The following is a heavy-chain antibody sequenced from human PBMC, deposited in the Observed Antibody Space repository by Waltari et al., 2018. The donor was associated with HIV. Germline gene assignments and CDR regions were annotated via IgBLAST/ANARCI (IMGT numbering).Heavy chain of an antibody. D-gene: IGHD2-8*01. CDR3: AGRSPARRLNWFDP. CDR1: GFTFSSYW. J-gene: IGHJ5*02. Sequence: EVQLVESGGGLVQSGGSLRLSCAASGFTFSSYWMSWVRQAPGKGLGWVANIKQDGSEKYYVDSMKGRFTISRDNAKNSLYLQINSLRAEDTAVYYCAGRSPARRLNWFDPWGQGTLVIVSS. CDR2: IKQDGSEK. V-gene: IGHV3-7*01.